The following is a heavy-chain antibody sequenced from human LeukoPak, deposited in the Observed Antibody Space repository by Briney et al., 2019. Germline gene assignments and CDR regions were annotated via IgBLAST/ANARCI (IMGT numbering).Heavy chain of an antibody. CDR1: GFTFSSYA. CDR2: ISGSGGST. CDR3: ARDKLVRSPHYYYYYGMDV. D-gene: IGHD3-10*01. V-gene: IGHV3-23*01. Sequence: GGSLRLSCAASGFTFSSYAMSWVRQAPGKGLEWVSAISGSGGSTYYADSVKGRFTISRDNSKNTLYLQMNSLRAEDTAVYYCARDKLVRSPHYYYYYGMDVWGQGTTVTVSS. J-gene: IGHJ6*02.